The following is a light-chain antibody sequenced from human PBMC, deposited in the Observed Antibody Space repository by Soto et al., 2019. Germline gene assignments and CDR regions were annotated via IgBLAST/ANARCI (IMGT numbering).Light chain of an antibody. CDR2: AAS. Sequence: DIQLTQSPSFLSASVGDRVTITCRASQGISSYLAWYQQKPGKAPNLLIYAASTLQSGAPSRFSGSGSGTEFTLTISSLQPEDFATYYRQQANSFPLTFGQGTKVEIK. V-gene: IGKV1-9*01. CDR1: QGISSY. CDR3: QQANSFPLT. J-gene: IGKJ1*01.